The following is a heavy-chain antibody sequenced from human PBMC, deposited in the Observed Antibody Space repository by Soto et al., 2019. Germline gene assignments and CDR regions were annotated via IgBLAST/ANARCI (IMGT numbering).Heavy chain of an antibody. Sequence: QVQLVDSGGGVVQPGRSLRLSCAASGFIFSSYGMHWVRRAPGKGLEWVAGIWFDGSNKYYADSVKGRFTISRDNSRNTLYLQMNGLRAEDTAVYYCARDAKSVETTGGFDYWGQGTLVTVSS. D-gene: IGHD1-26*01. J-gene: IGHJ4*02. V-gene: IGHV3-33*01. CDR2: IWFDGSNK. CDR1: GFIFSSYG. CDR3: ARDAKSVETTGGFDY.